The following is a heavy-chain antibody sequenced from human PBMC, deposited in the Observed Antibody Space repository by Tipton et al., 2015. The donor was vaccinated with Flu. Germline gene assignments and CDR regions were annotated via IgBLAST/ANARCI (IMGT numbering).Heavy chain of an antibody. CDR3: ARGIGQDLYYYYGMDV. Sequence: TLSLTCTVSGGSISSYYWSWIRQPPGKGLEWIGYIYYSGSTNYNPSLMSRVTISVDTSKNQFSLKLSSVTAADTAVYYCARGIGQDLYYYYGMDVWGQGTTVTVSS. CDR1: GGSISSYY. D-gene: IGHD2-15*01. J-gene: IGHJ6*02. V-gene: IGHV4-59*01. CDR2: IYYSGST.